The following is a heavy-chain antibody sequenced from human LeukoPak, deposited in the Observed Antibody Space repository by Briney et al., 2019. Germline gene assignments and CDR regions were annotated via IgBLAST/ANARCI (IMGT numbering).Heavy chain of an antibody. Sequence: GGSLRLSCAAYGFTFDDYAMHWVRQAPGKGLEWVSGISWNSGSIGYADSVKGRFTISRDNAKNSLYLQMNSLRAEDTALYYCAKDKASGTYFDYWGQGTLVTVSS. J-gene: IGHJ4*02. V-gene: IGHV3-9*01. CDR2: ISWNSGSI. D-gene: IGHD1-26*01. CDR1: GFTFDDYA. CDR3: AKDKASGTYFDY.